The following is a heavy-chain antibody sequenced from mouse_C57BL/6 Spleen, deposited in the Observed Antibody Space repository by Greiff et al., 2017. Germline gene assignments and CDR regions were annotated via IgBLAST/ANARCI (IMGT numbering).Heavy chain of an antibody. CDR1: GYTFTSYW. Sequence: QVQLQQPGAELVRPGSSVKLSCKASGYTFTSYWMHWVKQRPIQGLEWIGNIDPSDRETHYNQKFKDQATLTVDKSSSTAYMQHSSLTTDDSAVYYCARADYCNYWYFDVWGTGTTVTVSS. CDR2: IDPSDRET. V-gene: IGHV1-52*01. J-gene: IGHJ1*03. CDR3: ARADYCNYWYFDV. D-gene: IGHD2-1*01.